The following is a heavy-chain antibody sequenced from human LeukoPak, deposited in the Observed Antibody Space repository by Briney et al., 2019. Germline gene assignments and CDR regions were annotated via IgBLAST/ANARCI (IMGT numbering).Heavy chain of an antibody. Sequence: SETLSLTCTVSGGSISSYYWSWIRQPPGKGLEWIGYIYYSGSTYYNPSLKSRVTISVDTSKNQFSLKLSSVTAADTAVYYCARVVGRGVPYYFDYWGQGTLVTVSS. J-gene: IGHJ4*02. CDR2: IYYSGST. V-gene: IGHV4-59*12. CDR3: ARVVGRGVPYYFDY. D-gene: IGHD3-10*01. CDR1: GGSISSYY.